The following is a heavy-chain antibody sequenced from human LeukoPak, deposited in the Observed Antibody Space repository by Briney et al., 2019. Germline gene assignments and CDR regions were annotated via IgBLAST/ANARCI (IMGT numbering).Heavy chain of an antibody. CDR2: INPNSGGT. V-gene: IGHV1-2*02. CDR1: GYTFTGYY. Sequence: ASVKVSCKASGYTFTGYYMHWVRQAPGQGLEWMGWINPNSGGTNYAQKFQGRVTMTRDTSISTAYMELSRLRSDDTAVYYCARMYYYDSSGYEAVDIWGQGTMVTVSS. CDR3: ARMYYYDSSGYEAVDI. J-gene: IGHJ3*02. D-gene: IGHD3-22*01.